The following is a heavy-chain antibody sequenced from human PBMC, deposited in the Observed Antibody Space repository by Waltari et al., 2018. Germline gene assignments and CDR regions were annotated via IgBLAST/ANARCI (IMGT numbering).Heavy chain of an antibody. CDR1: GFAFSDYG. CDR3: AKVGVGLTTWYPFDV. D-gene: IGHD1-1*01. CDR2: IRYDASDI. V-gene: IGHV3-30*02. Sequence: QVHLVESGGGVVQPGGSLRLSCAASGFAFSDYGMHWVRQAPGKWLEWVAFIRYDASDIYYRDSVKGRFTISRDNSKNTLFLQMSSLRPEDTAVYYCAKVGVGLTTWYPFDVWGQGTMVTVSS. J-gene: IGHJ3*01.